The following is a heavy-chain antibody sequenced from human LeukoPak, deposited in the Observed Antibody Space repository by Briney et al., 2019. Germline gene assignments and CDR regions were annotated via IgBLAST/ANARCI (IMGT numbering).Heavy chain of an antibody. CDR2: INAGNGNT. J-gene: IGHJ6*02. CDR1: GYTFTDYF. D-gene: IGHD2-15*01. V-gene: IGHV1-3*01. Sequence: ASVKVSCKASGYTFTDYFIHWVRQAPGQRLEWMGWINAGNGNTKYSQKFQGRVTITRDTSASTAYMELSSLRSEDTAVYYCARVDIECSGGSCYSAYYYGMDVWGQGTTVTVSS. CDR3: ARVDIECSGGSCYSAYYYGMDV.